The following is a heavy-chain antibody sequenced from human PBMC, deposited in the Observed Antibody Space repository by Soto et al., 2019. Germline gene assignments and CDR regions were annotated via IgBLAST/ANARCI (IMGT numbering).Heavy chain of an antibody. CDR1: GFIFSDYI. D-gene: IGHD5-18*01. CDR3: AKDGYGKGDY. Sequence: GGSLRLSCRASGFIFSDYIINWVRQAPWKGLEWVSGISGSGGDTFYADSVRGRFTISRDNSKSTVYLQMSSLRADDTAIYYCAKDGYGKGDYWGQGTQVTVSS. V-gene: IGHV3-23*01. CDR2: ISGSGGDT. J-gene: IGHJ4*02.